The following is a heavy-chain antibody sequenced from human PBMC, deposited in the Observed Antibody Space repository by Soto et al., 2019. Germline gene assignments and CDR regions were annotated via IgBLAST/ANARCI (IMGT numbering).Heavy chain of an antibody. V-gene: IGHV3-23*01. CDR3: AKDQGSSWYEIDY. D-gene: IGHD6-13*01. CDR2: ISGSGGST. CDR1: GFTFSNYA. Sequence: EVQLLESGGGLVQPGGSLRLSCAASGFTFSNYALTWVRQAPGKGLEWVSTISGSGGSTYYADSVKGRFTISIDNSKNTLYLQMNSLRAEDTAVYYCAKDQGSSWYEIDYGGQGTLVTVSS. J-gene: IGHJ4*02.